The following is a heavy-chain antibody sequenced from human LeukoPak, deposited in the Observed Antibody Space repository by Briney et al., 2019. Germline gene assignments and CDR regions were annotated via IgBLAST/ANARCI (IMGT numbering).Heavy chain of an antibody. Sequence: SETLSLTCTVSGGSISSYYWSWIRQPPGKGLEWIGYIYYSGSTNYNPSLKSRVTISVDTSKNQFSLKLSSVTAADTAVYYCARDRGGGPPVYWGQGTLVTVSS. CDR1: GGSISSYY. V-gene: IGHV4-59*01. D-gene: IGHD2-21*01. J-gene: IGHJ4*02. CDR2: IYYSGST. CDR3: ARDRGGGPPVY.